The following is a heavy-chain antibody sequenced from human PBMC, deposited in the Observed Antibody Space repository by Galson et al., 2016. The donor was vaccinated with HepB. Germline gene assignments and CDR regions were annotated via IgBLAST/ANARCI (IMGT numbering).Heavy chain of an antibody. Sequence: SLRLSCAASGFAFSDYGMHWVRQAPGTGLEWVAVISYDGTYKLYADSVKGRFTISRDNSKNTLYLQMNSLKPEDTAVYFCAKGEVGYCTSVSCYWYYFEYWGQGTLVTVSS. V-gene: IGHV3-30*18. CDR3: AKGEVGYCTSVSCYWYYFEY. J-gene: IGHJ4*02. CDR2: ISYDGTYK. D-gene: IGHD2-2*01. CDR1: GFAFSDYG.